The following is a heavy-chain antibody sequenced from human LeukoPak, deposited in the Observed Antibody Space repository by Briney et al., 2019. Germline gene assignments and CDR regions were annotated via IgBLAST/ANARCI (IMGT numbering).Heavy chain of an antibody. CDR3: ARDIPGGSAGTHDAFEI. CDR1: GYTFTSYY. J-gene: IGHJ3*02. Sequence: EASVKVSCKASGYTFTSYYMHWVRQAPGQGLEWMGIINPSGGSTSYAPKFQGRVTMTRDTSTSTVYMELSSLRSEATAVYYCARDIPGGSAGTHDAFEIWGQGTMVTVSS. D-gene: IGHD1-7*01. V-gene: IGHV1-46*01. CDR2: INPSGGST.